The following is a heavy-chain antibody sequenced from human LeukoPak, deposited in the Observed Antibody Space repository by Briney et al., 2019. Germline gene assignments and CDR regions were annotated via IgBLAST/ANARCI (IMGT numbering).Heavy chain of an antibody. J-gene: IGHJ4*02. Sequence: ASVKVSCKASGYTFTSYGISWVRQAPGQGLEWMGWISAYNGNTNYAQKLQGRVTMTTDTSTSTAYMELRSLRSDDTAVYYCARALGDYYDSSGYSNWGQGTLVTVSS. CDR1: GYTFTSYG. V-gene: IGHV1-18*01. D-gene: IGHD3-22*01. CDR3: ARALGDYYDSSGYSN. CDR2: ISAYNGNT.